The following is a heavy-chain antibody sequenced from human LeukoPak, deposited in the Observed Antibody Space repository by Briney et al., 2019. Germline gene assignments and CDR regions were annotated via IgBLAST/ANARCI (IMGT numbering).Heavy chain of an antibody. CDR2: INEDGSTK. CDR1: GFTFSTYW. V-gene: IGHV3-7*03. Sequence: GGSLRLSCVDSGFTFSTYWMTWVRQAPGKGLERVANINEDGSTKSSVDSVKGRFTISRDNAKKSLYLQMNSLRVDDTAVYYCATDGGWGRFESWGQGTLVIVSS. D-gene: IGHD3-16*01. CDR3: ATDGGWGRFES. J-gene: IGHJ5*01.